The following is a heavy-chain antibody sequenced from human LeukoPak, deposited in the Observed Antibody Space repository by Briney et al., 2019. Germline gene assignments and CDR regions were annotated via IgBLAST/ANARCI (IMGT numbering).Heavy chain of an antibody. J-gene: IGHJ4*02. CDR2: ISDSGDKT. V-gene: IGHV3-23*01. D-gene: IGHD6-13*01. CDR3: AKGKISAAGAIDF. CDR1: GFTFSSYA. Sequence: PGGSLRLSCAASGFTFSSYAMSWVRQAPGKGLEWVSSISDSGDKTYYADSVRGRFTISRDNSKNTLYLQMNSLRAEDTAVYYCAKGKISAAGAIDFWVQGTLVIVSS.